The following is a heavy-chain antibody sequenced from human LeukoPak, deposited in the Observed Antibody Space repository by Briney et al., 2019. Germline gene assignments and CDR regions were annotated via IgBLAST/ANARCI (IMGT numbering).Heavy chain of an antibody. V-gene: IGHV4-39*07. CDR3: ARAFYPGYYSYLAV. CDR2: IYYSGST. Sequence: SETLSLTCTVSGGYLSSSSYYWGWIRQPPGRNLEWIGSIYYSGSTYYNPSLKSRVTISVDTSKNQFSLKLSSVTAADTAVYCCARAFYPGYYSYLAVWGKGTTVTVSS. CDR1: GGYLSSSSYY. D-gene: IGHD3-3*02. J-gene: IGHJ6*03.